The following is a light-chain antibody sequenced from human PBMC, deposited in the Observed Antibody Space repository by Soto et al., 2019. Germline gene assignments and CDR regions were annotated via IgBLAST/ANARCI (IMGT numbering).Light chain of an antibody. CDR3: QQYNNWPLWT. Sequence: EIVMTQSPGTLSLSPGERATLSCRASQSVSSSYLAWYQQRPGQPPRLLIYGASTRDTGVPTRLSGSGSGTEFTLTITSLQSEDFAVYYCQQYNNWPLWTFGQGTKVDIK. CDR2: GAS. J-gene: IGKJ1*01. V-gene: IGKV3D-15*01. CDR1: QSVSSSY.